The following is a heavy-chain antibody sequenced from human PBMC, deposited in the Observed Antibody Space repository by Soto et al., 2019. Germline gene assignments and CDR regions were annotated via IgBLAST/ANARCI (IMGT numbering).Heavy chain of an antibody. V-gene: IGHV3-11*01. CDR2: ISNTAITD. CDR3: ARDVPQMLSHKHYSYYLDV. D-gene: IGHD2-8*01. Sequence: QVHLVESGGDLVKPGGSLRLSCVASGFSFSDYSMTWLRQAPGGGLDFVAFISNTAITDYYADSVKALFTISRDKARNSVYLQMDSLRAEDAAVYYCARDVPQMLSHKHYSYYLDVWGTGTTVTVSS. J-gene: IGHJ6*03. CDR1: GFSFSDYS.